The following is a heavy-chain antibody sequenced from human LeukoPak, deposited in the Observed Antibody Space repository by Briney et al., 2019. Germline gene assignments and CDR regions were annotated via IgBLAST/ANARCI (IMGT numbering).Heavy chain of an antibody. CDR1: GYTFTGYY. CDR2: INPNSGGT. Sequence: ASVKVSCKASGYTFTGYYMHWVRQAPGQGLEWMGWINPNSGGTNYAQKFQGRVTMTRDTSISTAYMELSRLRSDDTAVYHCARVGQSLDCGGDCYPYWGQGTLVTVSS. D-gene: IGHD2-21*02. CDR3: ARVGQSLDCGGDCYPY. V-gene: IGHV1-2*02. J-gene: IGHJ4*02.